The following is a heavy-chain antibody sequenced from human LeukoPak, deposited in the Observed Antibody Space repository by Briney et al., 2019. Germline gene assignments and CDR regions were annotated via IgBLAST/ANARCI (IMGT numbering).Heavy chain of an antibody. Sequence: PSETLSLTCTVSGGSISSYYWSWIRQPPGKGLEWIGYIYYSGSTNYNPSLKGRVTISVDTSKNQFSLKLSSVTAADTAVYYCARGRASKPWIQLLSWGQGTLVTVSS. J-gene: IGHJ5*02. CDR3: ARGRASKPWIQLLS. D-gene: IGHD5-18*01. CDR1: GGSISSYY. V-gene: IGHV4-59*01. CDR2: IYYSGST.